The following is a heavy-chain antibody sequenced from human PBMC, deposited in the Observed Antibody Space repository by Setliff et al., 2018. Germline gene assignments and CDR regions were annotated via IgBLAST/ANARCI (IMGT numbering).Heavy chain of an antibody. CDR2: TIPIFGTA. Sequence: ASVKVSCKASGGTFSSYGISWVRQAPGQGLEWMGGTIPIFGTANYAHKFQGRVTSITDESTSTAYMELSSLRSEDTAVYYCAREGVDSRSSTDYRYYMDVWGKGTTVTVS. CDR3: AREGVDSRSSTDYRYYMDV. V-gene: IGHV1-69*05. J-gene: IGHJ6*03. CDR1: GGTFSSYG. D-gene: IGHD3-22*01.